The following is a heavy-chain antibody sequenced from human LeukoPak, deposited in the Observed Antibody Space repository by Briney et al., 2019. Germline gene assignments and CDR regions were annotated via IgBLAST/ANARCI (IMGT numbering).Heavy chain of an antibody. CDR1: GFTFSSYW. D-gene: IGHD3-10*01. CDR3: VRVGSGSYSRFFYYGMDV. V-gene: IGHV3-21*01. CDR2: ISSSSSYI. J-gene: IGHJ6*02. Sequence: GGSLRLSCAASGFTFSSYWMSWVRQAPGKGLEWVSSISSSSSYISYADSVKGRFTISRDNAKKSLYLQMNSLRAEDTAVYYCVRVGSGSYSRFFYYGMDVWGQGTTVTVSS.